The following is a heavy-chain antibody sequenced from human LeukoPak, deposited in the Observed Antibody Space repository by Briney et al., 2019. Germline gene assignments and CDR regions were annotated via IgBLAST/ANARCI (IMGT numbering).Heavy chain of an antibody. V-gene: IGHV4-59*01. CDR2: IYYSGST. Sequence: SETLSLTCTVSGGSISSYYWSWIRQPPGKGLEWIGYIYYSGSTNYNPSLKSRVTISVDTSKNQFSLKLRSVTAADTAVYYCARMYRSSSSCYPGDYWGQGTLVTVSS. CDR1: GGSISSYY. CDR3: ARMYRSSSSCYPGDY. J-gene: IGHJ4*02. D-gene: IGHD2-2*01.